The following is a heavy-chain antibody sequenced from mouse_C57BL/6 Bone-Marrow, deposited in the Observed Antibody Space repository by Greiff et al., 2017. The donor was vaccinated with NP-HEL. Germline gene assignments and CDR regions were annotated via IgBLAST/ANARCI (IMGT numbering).Heavy chain of an antibody. CDR2: IYPGSGNT. CDR3: ARRWLFPFDY. J-gene: IGHJ2*01. CDR1: GYTFTDYY. D-gene: IGHD1-1*02. V-gene: IGHV1-76*01. Sequence: QVQLKQSGAELVRPGASVKLSCKASGYTFTDYYINWVKQRPGQGLEWIARIYPGSGNTYYNEKFKGKATLTAEKSSSTAYMQLSSLTSEDSAVYFCARRWLFPFDYWGQGTTLTVSS.